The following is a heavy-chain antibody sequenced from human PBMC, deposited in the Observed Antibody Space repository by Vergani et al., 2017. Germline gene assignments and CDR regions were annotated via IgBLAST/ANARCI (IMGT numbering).Heavy chain of an antibody. D-gene: IGHD6-13*01. CDR1: GYTFTSYY. CDR3: ARDQGYSSSWYASWFDP. V-gene: IGHV1-46*01. J-gene: IGHJ5*02. CDR2: INPSGGST. Sequence: QVQLVQSGAEVKKPGASVKVSCKASGYTFTSYYMHWVRQAPGQGLEWMGIINPSGGSTSYAHKFQGRVTMTRDTSTSTVYMELSSLRSEDTAFYYWARDQGYSSSWYASWFDPWGQGTLVTVSS.